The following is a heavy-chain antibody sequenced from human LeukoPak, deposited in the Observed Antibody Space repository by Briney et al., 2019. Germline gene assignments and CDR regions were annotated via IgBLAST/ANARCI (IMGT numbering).Heavy chain of an antibody. D-gene: IGHD1-26*01. CDR2: IYTSGST. V-gene: IGHV4-4*07. Sequence: SETLSLTCTVSGGSISSYYWSWIRQPAGKGLEWIGRIYTSGSTNYNPSLKSRVTMSVDTSKNQFSLKLSSVTAADTAVYYCARVVGLSIVGATLRGAFDIWGQGTMVTVSS. CDR3: ARVVGLSIVGATLRGAFDI. CDR1: GGSISSYY. J-gene: IGHJ3*02.